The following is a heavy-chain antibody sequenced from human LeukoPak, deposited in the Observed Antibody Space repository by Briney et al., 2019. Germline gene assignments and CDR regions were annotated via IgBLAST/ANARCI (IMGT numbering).Heavy chain of an antibody. J-gene: IGHJ4*02. CDR3: AKDTGTFSFGDY. Sequence: GASVKVSCKTSGYTFTTFGITWVRQAPGQGLEWMGWINTNSGGTSYAQKFQGRVTMTRDTSMSTAYLELNRLTSDDTAVYYCAKDTGTFSFGDYWGQGTLVTVSS. CDR1: GYTFTTFG. V-gene: IGHV1-2*02. CDR2: INTNSGGT. D-gene: IGHD5-18*01.